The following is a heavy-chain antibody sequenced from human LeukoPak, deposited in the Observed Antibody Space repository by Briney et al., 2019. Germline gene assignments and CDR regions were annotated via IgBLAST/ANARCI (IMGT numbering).Heavy chain of an antibody. Sequence: ASVKVSCKASGYTFTSYDISWVRQAPGQGLEWMGWISAYNGNTNYAQNLQGRVTMTTDTSTSTAYMELRSLRSEDTALYYCAKGSMLYYFDYWGQGTLVTVSS. CDR2: ISAYNGNT. CDR1: GYTFTSYD. CDR3: AKGSMLYYFDY. V-gene: IGHV1-18*01. J-gene: IGHJ4*02. D-gene: IGHD2/OR15-2a*01.